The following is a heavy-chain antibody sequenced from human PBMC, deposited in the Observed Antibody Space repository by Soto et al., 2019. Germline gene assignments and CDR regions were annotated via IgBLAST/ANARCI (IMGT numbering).Heavy chain of an antibody. CDR1: GYTFTDYS. CDR2: VYTSGGSA. CDR3: ARDHDYVWGNYRYTADY. D-gene: IGHD3-16*02. Sequence: ASVKVSCKASGYTFTDYSIHWVRQAPGQGLEWMGIVYTSGGSASYAQKFQGRVTMTRDTSASTVYMELSSLRSEDTAVYYCARDHDYVWGNYRYTADYWGQGTLVTVSP. V-gene: IGHV1-46*01. J-gene: IGHJ4*02.